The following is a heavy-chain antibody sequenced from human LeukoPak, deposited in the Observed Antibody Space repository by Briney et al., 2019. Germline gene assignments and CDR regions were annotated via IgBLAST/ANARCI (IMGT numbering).Heavy chain of an antibody. J-gene: IGHJ3*02. V-gene: IGHV5-51*01. Sequence: GESLKISCKGSGYRFTDYWIGWVRQMPGKGLEWMGIIYPGDSDTRYSPSFQGQVSISADKSSSTAFLQWGSLKASDTAMYYCARQRRSSAYDSDGFNIWGQGTKVTVSS. CDR1: GYRFTDYW. D-gene: IGHD5-12*01. CDR3: ARQRRSSAYDSDGFNI. CDR2: IYPGDSDT.